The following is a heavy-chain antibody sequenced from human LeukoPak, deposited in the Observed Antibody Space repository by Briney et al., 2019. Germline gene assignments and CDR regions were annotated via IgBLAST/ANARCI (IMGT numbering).Heavy chain of an antibody. D-gene: IGHD3-10*01. CDR3: ARVKVMDDTRGDYYYDMDV. Sequence: AGGSLRLSCTVSGFTVSSNSMSWVRQAPGKGLEWVSFIYSDNTHYSDSVKGRFTISRDNSKNTLYLQMNSLRAEDTAVYYGARVKVMDDTRGDYYYDMDVWGKGTTVTVSS. CDR1: GFTVSSNS. V-gene: IGHV3-53*01. CDR2: IYSDNT. J-gene: IGHJ6*03.